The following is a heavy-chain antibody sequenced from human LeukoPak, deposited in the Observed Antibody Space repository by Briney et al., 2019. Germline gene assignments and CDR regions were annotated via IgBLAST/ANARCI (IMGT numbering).Heavy chain of an antibody. D-gene: IGHD2-21*02. CDR1: GFTFSTYW. J-gene: IGHJ4*02. CDR3: ASHDFWRFDF. Sequence: GGSLRLSCAASGFTFSTYWMSWVRQAPGKGLEWVANIKEDGSNKYYVDSVKGRFTISRDNAKNSLYLQMNSLRAEDTAMYYCASHDFWRFDFWGQGTLVTVSS. V-gene: IGHV3-7*01. CDR2: IKEDGSNK.